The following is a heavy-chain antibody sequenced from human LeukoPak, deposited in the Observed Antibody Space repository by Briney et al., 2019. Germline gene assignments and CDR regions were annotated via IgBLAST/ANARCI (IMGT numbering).Heavy chain of an antibody. J-gene: IGHJ4*02. CDR3: AKRSAESSGYFDY. V-gene: IGHV3-21*04. CDR1: GFTLSNYN. Sequence: GGSLRLSCAASGFTLSNYNMNWVRQAPGKGLEWVSSISSSSSYIYYADSVKGRFTISRDNAKNSLYLQMNSLRAEDTGVYYCAKRSAESSGYFDYWGQGTLVTVSS. D-gene: IGHD6-19*01. CDR2: ISSSSSYI.